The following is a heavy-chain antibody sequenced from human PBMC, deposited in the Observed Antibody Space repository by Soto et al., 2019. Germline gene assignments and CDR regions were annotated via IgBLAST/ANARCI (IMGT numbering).Heavy chain of an antibody. V-gene: IGHV1-3*01. CDR2: INAGNGNT. CDR3: ARDTAPSDV. CDR1: GYTFTSYV. Sequence: QVQLVQSGAEVKKPGASVKVSCKASGYTFTSYVMHWVRQAPGQRLEWMGWINAGNGNTKYSQKFQGRVTITSDTSARTAYMELSSLRSEDTAVYYWARDTAPSDVWGQGTTVTVSS. J-gene: IGHJ6*02. D-gene: IGHD4-17*01.